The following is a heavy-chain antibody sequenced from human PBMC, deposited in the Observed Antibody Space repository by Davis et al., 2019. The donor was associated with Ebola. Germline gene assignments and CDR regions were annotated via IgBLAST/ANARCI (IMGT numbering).Heavy chain of an antibody. CDR1: GFTFSNYW. V-gene: IGHV3-74*01. CDR3: ARDLVYSSSWGGYYYYGMDV. CDR2: VNSDGSSA. Sequence: PGGSLRLSCAASGFTFSNYWMHWVRQGPGKGLVWVSRVNSDGSSAVYADSVKGRFTMSRDNAKNTLYLQMNSLRAEDTAVYYCARDLVYSSSWGGYYYYGMDVWGQGTTVTVSS. J-gene: IGHJ6*02. D-gene: IGHD6-13*01.